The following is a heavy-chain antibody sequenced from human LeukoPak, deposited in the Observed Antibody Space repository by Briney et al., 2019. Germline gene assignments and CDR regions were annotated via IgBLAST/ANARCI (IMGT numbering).Heavy chain of an antibody. CDR2: IRYDGSER. J-gene: IGHJ3*02. CDR1: GFIFRDHG. D-gene: IGHD4-23*01. V-gene: IGHV3-33*01. Sequence: GRSLRLSCAASGFIFRDHGMHWVRQAPGKGLEWVAVIRYDGSERYHGDSVKGRFTISRDNSKNTLYLEMNSLRPEDTALYYCARILDDCKVGGCHSDIWGQGTAVTVSS. CDR3: ARILDDCKVGGCHSDI.